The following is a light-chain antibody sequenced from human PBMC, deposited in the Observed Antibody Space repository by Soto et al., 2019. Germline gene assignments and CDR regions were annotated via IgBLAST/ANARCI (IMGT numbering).Light chain of an antibody. CDR2: GQX. J-gene: IGKJ1*01. V-gene: IGKV3-20*01. CDR3: QQYGRSPTCT. CDR1: QSFSSSY. Sequence: ELTLYAGTLSLSPGERATLCCRASQSFSSSYLAWYLQKPGQATRILXXGQXSRATGIPERFIGSGSGKDFTLTISRLEPEDFAVYYCQQYGRSPTCTFGQGTKVDIK.